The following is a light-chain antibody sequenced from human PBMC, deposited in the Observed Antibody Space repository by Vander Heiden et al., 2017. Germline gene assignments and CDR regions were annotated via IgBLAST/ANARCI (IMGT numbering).Light chain of an antibody. Sequence: QSVLTQPPSASGTPGLRVTISCSGSRSNIGSNYVYWYQQHPGTAPKLLIYRNNQRPAGVPDRFSGSESGTSASLAISGLRSEDEADYYCAAWDDSLSGYVVFGGGTKLTVL. V-gene: IGLV1-47*01. J-gene: IGLJ2*01. CDR3: AAWDDSLSGYVV. CDR1: RSNIGSNY. CDR2: RNN.